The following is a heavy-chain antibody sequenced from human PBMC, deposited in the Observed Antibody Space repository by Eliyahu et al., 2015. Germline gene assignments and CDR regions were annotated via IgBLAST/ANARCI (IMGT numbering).Heavy chain of an antibody. V-gene: IGHV1-3*04. J-gene: IGHJ6*03. CDR3: ARDSEVLDGSYLDV. CDR2: IFTSNGNT. D-gene: IGHD2/OR15-2a*01. Sequence: QVQLVQSGAEVKQPGAPVKVSCKAYGYSFTNYVIHWVRQAPGQRPEWMGWIFTSNGNTRYSQRFQDRVTITRDTSANTAYMELRSLTSEDTAVYYCARDSEVLDGSYLDVWGKETTVTVSS. CDR1: GYSFTNYV.